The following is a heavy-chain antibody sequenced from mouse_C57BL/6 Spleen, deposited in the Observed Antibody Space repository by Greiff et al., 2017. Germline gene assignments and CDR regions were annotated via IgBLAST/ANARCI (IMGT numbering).Heavy chain of an antibody. CDR3: ARSHYSNYPWYFDY. V-gene: IGHV2-9-1*01. D-gene: IGHD2-5*01. CDR2: IWTGGGT. CDR1: GFSLTSYA. J-gene: IGHJ2*01. Sequence: VMLVESGPGLVAPSQSLSITCTVSGFSLTSYAISWVRQPPGKGLEWLGVIWTGGGTNYNSALKSRLSISKDNSKSQVFLKMNSLQTDDTARYYCARSHYSNYPWYFDYWGQGTTLTVSS.